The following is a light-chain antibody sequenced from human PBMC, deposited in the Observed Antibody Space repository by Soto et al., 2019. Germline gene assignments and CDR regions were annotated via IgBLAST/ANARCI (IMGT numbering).Light chain of an antibody. J-gene: IGKJ1*01. CDR2: GAS. V-gene: IGKV3-15*01. CDR3: QQYNDWPSWT. CDR1: RGIGTN. Sequence: IELTQSPRILSLSPGERATLSCRASRGIGTNLVWYQQRPGQAPRLLLYGASTRATDIPARFSGGGAGTEFTLPISSMQSEDFSVYYCQQYNDWPSWTLGPGTKVEIK.